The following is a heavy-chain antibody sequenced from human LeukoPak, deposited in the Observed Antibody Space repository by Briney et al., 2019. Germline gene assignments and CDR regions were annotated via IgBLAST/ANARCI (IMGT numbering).Heavy chain of an antibody. Sequence: GGSLRLSCAASGFTFDDYAMHWVRQAPGKGLEWVSGISCNSGSIGYADSVKGRFTISRDNAKNSLYLQMNSLRAEDTALYYCARAQSRYSGYDSFPFDSWGQGTLVTVSS. J-gene: IGHJ4*02. V-gene: IGHV3-9*01. CDR1: GFTFDDYA. CDR2: ISCNSGSI. D-gene: IGHD5-12*01. CDR3: ARAQSRYSGYDSFPFDS.